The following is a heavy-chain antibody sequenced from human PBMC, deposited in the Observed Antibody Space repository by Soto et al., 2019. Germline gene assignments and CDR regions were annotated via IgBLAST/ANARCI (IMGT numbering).Heavy chain of an antibody. J-gene: IGHJ4*02. CDR2: ISSNGGST. CDR1: GFTFSSYA. CDR3: ARDGDRARGFSYYFDY. D-gene: IGHD7-27*01. Sequence: GGSLRLSCAASGFTFSSYAMHWVRQAPGKGLEYVSAISSNGGSTYYANSVKGRFTISRDNSKNTLYLQMGSLRAEDMAVYYCARDGDRARGFSYYFDYWGQGTLVTFSS. V-gene: IGHV3-64*01.